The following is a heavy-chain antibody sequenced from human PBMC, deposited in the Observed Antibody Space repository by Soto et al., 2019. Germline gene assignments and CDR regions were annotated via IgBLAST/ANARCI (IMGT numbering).Heavy chain of an antibody. CDR2: INPILGIA. V-gene: IGHV1-69*04. J-gene: IGHJ4*02. CDR1: GGTFSSYT. Sequence: SVKVSCKASGGTFSSYTISWVRQAPGQGLEWMGRINPILGIANYAQKFQGRVTMTTDTSTSTAYMELSSLRSEDTAVYYCARERNRNFDYWGQGTLVTVSS. D-gene: IGHD1-1*01. CDR3: ARERNRNFDY.